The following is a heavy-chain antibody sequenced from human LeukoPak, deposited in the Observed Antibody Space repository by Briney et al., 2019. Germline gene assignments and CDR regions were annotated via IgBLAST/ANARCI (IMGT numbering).Heavy chain of an antibody. Sequence: PGGSLRLSCAPSGFTFSTYSMNCVCDAPGEGLEWVSYISRSSTTLYYADSVKGRFTISRDNAKNSLYLQMNSLRDEDTAVYYCARGRYYDTSGYYLEFDYWGQGTLVTVSS. CDR2: ISRSSTTL. J-gene: IGHJ4*02. V-gene: IGHV3-48*02. CDR1: GFTFSTYS. D-gene: IGHD3-22*01. CDR3: ARGRYYDTSGYYLEFDY.